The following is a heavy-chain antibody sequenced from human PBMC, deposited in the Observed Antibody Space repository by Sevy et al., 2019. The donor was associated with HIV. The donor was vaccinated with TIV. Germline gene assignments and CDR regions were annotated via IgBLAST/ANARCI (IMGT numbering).Heavy chain of an antibody. V-gene: IGHV3-73*01. D-gene: IGHD7-27*01. CDR1: GFTFSGSA. J-gene: IGHJ6*02. CDR3: TRQLGGYYYYYGMDV. Sequence: GGSLRLSCAASGFTFSGSAMHWVRQASGKGLEWVGRIRGKANSYATAYAASVKGRFTISRDDSKNTAYLQMNSLKTEDTAVYYCTRQLGGYYYYYGMDVWGQGTTVTVSS. CDR2: IRGKANSYAT.